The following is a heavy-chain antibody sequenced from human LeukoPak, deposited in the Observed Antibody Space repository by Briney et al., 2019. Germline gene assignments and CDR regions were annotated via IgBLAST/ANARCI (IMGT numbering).Heavy chain of an antibody. Sequence: ASVKVSCKASGYTFTSYDIIWVRQAPGQALEGMGWISAYNGNTNYAQKLQRRVTITTDTSTSTAYMELSRLRSGDTAVYYCARDHRAITIFGVVIIGFDYWGQGTLVTVSS. CDR3: ARDHRAITIFGVVIIGFDY. CDR2: ISAYNGNT. J-gene: IGHJ4*02. D-gene: IGHD3-3*01. V-gene: IGHV1-18*01. CDR1: GYTFTSYD.